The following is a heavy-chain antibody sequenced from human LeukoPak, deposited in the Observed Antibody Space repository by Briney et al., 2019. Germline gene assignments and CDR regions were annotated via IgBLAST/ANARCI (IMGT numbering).Heavy chain of an antibody. Sequence: SETLSLTCTVSGGSISSYYWSWIRQPPGKGLEWIGYIYYSGSTNYKPSLKSRVTISVDTSKNQFSLKLSSVTAADTAVYYCARLDDSSGYFHWGQGTLVTVSS. J-gene: IGHJ4*02. CDR1: GGSISSYY. V-gene: IGHV4-59*08. CDR2: IYYSGST. CDR3: ARLDDSSGYFH. D-gene: IGHD3-22*01.